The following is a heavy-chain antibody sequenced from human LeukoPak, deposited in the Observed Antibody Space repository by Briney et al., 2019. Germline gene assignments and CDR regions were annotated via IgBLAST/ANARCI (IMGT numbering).Heavy chain of an antibody. Sequence: PSETLSLTCTVSGGSISSYYWSWIRQPPGKGLEWIGYIYYSGSTNYNPSLKSRVTISVDTSKNQFSLKLSSVTAADTAVYYCARSYSGYDDLFGWGQGTLVTVSS. V-gene: IGHV4-59*01. CDR2: IYYSGST. CDR1: GGSISSYY. J-gene: IGHJ4*02. CDR3: ARSYSGYDDLFG. D-gene: IGHD5-12*01.